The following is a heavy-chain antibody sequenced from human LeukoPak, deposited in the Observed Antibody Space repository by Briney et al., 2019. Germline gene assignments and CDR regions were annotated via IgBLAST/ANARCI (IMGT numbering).Heavy chain of an antibody. CDR2: INPSGGST. CDR3: ARGPPPAVAATWEY. CDR1: GYTFTSYY. J-gene: IGHJ4*02. Sequence: ASVKVSCKASGYTFTSYYMHWVRQAPGQGLEWMGIINPSGGSTSYAQKFQGRVTMTRDTSTSAAYMELSSLRSADTGVYYCARGPPPAVAATWEYWGQGTLVTVSS. D-gene: IGHD6-19*01. V-gene: IGHV1-46*01.